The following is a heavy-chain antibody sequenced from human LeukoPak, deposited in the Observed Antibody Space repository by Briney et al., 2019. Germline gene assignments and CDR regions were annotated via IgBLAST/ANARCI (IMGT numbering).Heavy chain of an antibody. D-gene: IGHD1-1*01. Sequence: GGSLRLSCAVSEFTFSVYSMSWVRQAPGKGLEWVAGIKEGGSAKYYADSVKGRFTISRDNAKSSLYLQMSSLRADDTAVYYCARETWKPYDYWGQGTLVTVSS. V-gene: IGHV3-7*01. CDR1: EFTFSVYS. J-gene: IGHJ4*02. CDR3: ARETWKPYDY. CDR2: IKEGGSAK.